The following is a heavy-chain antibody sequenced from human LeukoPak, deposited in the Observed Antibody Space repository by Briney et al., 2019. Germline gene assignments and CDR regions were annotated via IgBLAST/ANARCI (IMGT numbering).Heavy chain of an antibody. CDR3: ARARRGSSYAYWGDYFYMDV. V-gene: IGHV3-7*01. CDR1: GFTFSSYW. J-gene: IGHJ6*03. D-gene: IGHD5-18*01. Sequence: GGSLRLSCAASGFTFSSYWMSWLRQAPAKGLPWVANIKQDGSEQYYVGSVKGRFTISRDNVKNSLYLQMNSLRAEDTAVYYCARARRGSSYAYWGDYFYMDVWGKGTTVTVSS. CDR2: IKQDGSEQ.